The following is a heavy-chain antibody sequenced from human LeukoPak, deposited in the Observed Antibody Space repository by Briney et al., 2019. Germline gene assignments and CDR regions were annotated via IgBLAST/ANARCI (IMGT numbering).Heavy chain of an antibody. CDR2: IYTSGST. D-gene: IGHD3-9*01. CDR1: GGSISSGSYY. CDR3: ARRGRYFDWFDP. Sequence: PSQTLSLTCTVSGGSISSGSYYWSWIRQPAGKGLEWIGRIYTSGSTNYNPSLKSRVTISVDTSKNQFSLKLSSVTAADTAVYYCARRGRYFDWFDPWGQGTLVTVSS. J-gene: IGHJ5*02. V-gene: IGHV4-61*02.